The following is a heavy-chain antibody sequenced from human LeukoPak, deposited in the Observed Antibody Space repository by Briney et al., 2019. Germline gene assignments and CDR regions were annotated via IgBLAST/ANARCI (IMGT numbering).Heavy chain of an antibody. CDR3: ARDAMTAMNFDY. CDR1: GSTVSRNY. Sequence: GGSLRLSCAASGSTVSRNYMSWVRQAPGKGLEWVSVIYRDDTPYYADSVKGRFTISRDNSKNTLYLQMNSLSAEDTVVYYCARDAMTAMNFDYWGQGTLVTVSS. V-gene: IGHV3-53*01. CDR2: IYRDDTP. D-gene: IGHD2-21*02. J-gene: IGHJ4*02.